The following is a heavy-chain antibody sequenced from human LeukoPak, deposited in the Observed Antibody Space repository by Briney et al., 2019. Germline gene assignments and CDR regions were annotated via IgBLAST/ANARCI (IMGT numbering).Heavy chain of an antibody. CDR2: ISTSGST. Sequence: SETLSLTCTVSGGSISSGSYYWRWIRQPAGKGLECIGRISTSGSTNYNPSLKSRVTISVDTSKNQFSLRLSSVTAADTAVYYCARLGVGYYFDYWGQGTLVTVSS. D-gene: IGHD3-16*01. CDR1: GGSISSGSYY. J-gene: IGHJ4*02. V-gene: IGHV4-61*02. CDR3: ARLGVGYYFDY.